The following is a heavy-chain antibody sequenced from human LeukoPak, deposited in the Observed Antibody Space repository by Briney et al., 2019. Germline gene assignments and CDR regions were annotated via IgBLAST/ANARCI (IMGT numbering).Heavy chain of an antibody. V-gene: IGHV3-48*03. CDR2: ISSSGGTI. CDR1: GFTLSSYE. J-gene: IGHJ4*02. D-gene: IGHD2-15*01. CDR3: ARDLCSGGSCSDY. Sequence: PGGSLRLSCAASGFTLSSYEMNWVRQAPGKGLEWVSYISSSGGTIYYADSVKGRFTISRDNAKNSLYLQMNSLRAEDTAIYCCARDLCSGGSCSDYWGQGTLVTVSS.